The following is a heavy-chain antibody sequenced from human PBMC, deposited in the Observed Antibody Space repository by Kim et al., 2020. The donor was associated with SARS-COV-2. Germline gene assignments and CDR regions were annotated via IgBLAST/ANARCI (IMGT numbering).Heavy chain of an antibody. V-gene: IGHV5-51*01. CDR3: IRAPADWGWGMHS. J-gene: IGHJ4*02. CDR2: IHPGNFDT. Sequence: GESLKISCKGSGYKFTNHWIGWVRQMPGKGLEWMVIIHPGNFDTKYSTSFQGQVPIPDDNSITTAYLQCSSLKASDTARYFSIRAPADWGWGMHSWGQGT. CDR1: GYKFTNHW. D-gene: IGHD7-27*01.